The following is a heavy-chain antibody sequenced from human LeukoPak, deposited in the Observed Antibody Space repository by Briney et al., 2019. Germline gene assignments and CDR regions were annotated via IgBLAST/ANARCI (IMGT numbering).Heavy chain of an antibody. J-gene: IGHJ4*02. CDR2: ISSSSSYI. V-gene: IGHV3-21*01. D-gene: IGHD3-22*01. CDR3: ARGTYDSSGYSDY. Sequence: PGGSLRLSCAASGFTFSSYSMNWVRRAPGKGLEWVSSISSSSSYIYYADSVKGRFTISRDNAKNSLYLQMNSLRAEDTAVYYCARGTYDSSGYSDYWGQGTLVTVSS. CDR1: GFTFSSYS.